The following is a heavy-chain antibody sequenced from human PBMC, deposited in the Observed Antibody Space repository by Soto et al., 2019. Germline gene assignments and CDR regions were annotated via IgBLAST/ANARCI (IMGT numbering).Heavy chain of an antibody. CDR3: ARRSYDRAYYFDY. CDR2: IYYSGST. Sequence: SETLFLTCTVSGGSISSGGYYWSWIRQHPGKGLEWIGYIYYSGSTYYNPSLKSRVTISVDTSKNQFSLKLSSVTAADTAVYYCARRSYDRAYYFDYWGQGTLVTVSS. CDR1: GGSISSGGYY. J-gene: IGHJ4*02. D-gene: IGHD3-22*01. V-gene: IGHV4-31*03.